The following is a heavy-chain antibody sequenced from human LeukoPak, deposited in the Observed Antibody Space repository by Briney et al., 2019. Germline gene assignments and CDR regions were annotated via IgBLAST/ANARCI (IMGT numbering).Heavy chain of an antibody. J-gene: IGHJ5*02. Sequence: ASVKVSCKASGYTFTRYGISWVRQAPGQGLEWMGWIGAYNGNTNYAQKLQGRVTMTTDTSTSTAYMELRSLRSDDTAVYYCARVNGCSGGSCGWFDPWGQGTLVTVSS. D-gene: IGHD2-15*01. CDR3: ARVNGCSGGSCGWFDP. CDR2: IGAYNGNT. V-gene: IGHV1-18*01. CDR1: GYTFTRYG.